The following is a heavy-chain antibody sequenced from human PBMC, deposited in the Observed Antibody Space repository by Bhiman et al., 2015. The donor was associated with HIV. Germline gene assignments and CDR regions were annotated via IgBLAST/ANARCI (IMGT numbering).Heavy chain of an antibody. J-gene: IGHJ4*02. CDR1: GLSFSMHA. D-gene: IGHD4/OR15-4a*01. V-gene: IGHV3-23*01. CDR2: ISGSGGAT. CDR3: AKGRGANSLIRYFDS. Sequence: EVQLLESGGDLVQPGGSLRLSCTASGLSFSMHAMSWVRQAPGKGLAWVSGISGSGGATFYADSVRGRFIVSRDNSKDTLYLHMNSLRVDDTAIYFCAKGRGANSLIRYFDSWGQGTLVTVS.